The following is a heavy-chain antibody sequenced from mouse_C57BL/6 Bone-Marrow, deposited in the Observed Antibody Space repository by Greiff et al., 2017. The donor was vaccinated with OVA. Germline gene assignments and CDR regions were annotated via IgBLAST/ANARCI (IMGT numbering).Heavy chain of an antibody. J-gene: IGHJ1*03. CDR3: ARLGAGYFYWYFDV. D-gene: IGHD2-3*01. CDR1: GFTFSDYY. CDR2: ISNGGGST. Sequence: EVMLVESGGGLVQPGGSLKLSCAASGFTFSDYYMYWVRQTPEKRLEWVAYISNGGGSTYYPDTVKGRFTISRDNAKNTLYLQMSRLKSEDTAMYYCARLGAGYFYWYFDVWGTGTTVTVSS. V-gene: IGHV5-12*01.